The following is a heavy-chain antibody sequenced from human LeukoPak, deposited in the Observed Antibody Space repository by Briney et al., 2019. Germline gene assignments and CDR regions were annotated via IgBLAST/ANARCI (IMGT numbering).Heavy chain of an antibody. Sequence: SQTLSLTCTVSGGSISSGGYYWSWIRQPPGKGLEWIGYIYHSGSTYYNPSLKSRVAISVDRSKNQFSLKLSSVTAADTAVYYCARGASFWSGSRRPFDYWGQGTLVTVSS. D-gene: IGHD3-3*01. J-gene: IGHJ4*02. CDR2: IYHSGST. CDR1: GGSISSGGYY. V-gene: IGHV4-30-2*01. CDR3: ARGASFWSGSRRPFDY.